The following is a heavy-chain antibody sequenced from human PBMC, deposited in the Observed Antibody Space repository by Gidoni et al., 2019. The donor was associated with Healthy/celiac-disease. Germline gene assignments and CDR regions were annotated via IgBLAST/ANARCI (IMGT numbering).Heavy chain of an antibody. CDR2: INHSGST. V-gene: IGHV4-34*01. J-gene: IGHJ6*02. Sequence: QVQLQQWGAGLLKPSETLSLTCAVYGGSFSGYYWSWIRQPPGKGLEWIGEINHSGSTNYNPSLKSRVTISVDTSKNQFSLKLSSVTAADTAVYYCARGRTAAIGYYYYYGMDVWGQGTTVTVSS. CDR3: ARGRTAAIGYYYYYGMDV. D-gene: IGHD2-2*02. CDR1: GGSFSGYY.